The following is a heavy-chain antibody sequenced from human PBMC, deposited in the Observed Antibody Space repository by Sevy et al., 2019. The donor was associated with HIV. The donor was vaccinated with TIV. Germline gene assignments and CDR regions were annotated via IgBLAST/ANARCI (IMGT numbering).Heavy chain of an antibody. Sequence: GGSLRLSCAASGFTFDDYAMHWVRQAPGKGLEWVSLISWDGDSTYYADSVKGRFTISRDNSKNSLYLQMNSLRAEDTALYYCAKDIGGRVVPAAFYYYYYYGMDVWGQGTTVTVSS. V-gene: IGHV3-43D*04. CDR1: GFTFDDYA. D-gene: IGHD2-2*01. J-gene: IGHJ6*02. CDR2: ISWDGDST. CDR3: AKDIGGRVVPAAFYYYYYYGMDV.